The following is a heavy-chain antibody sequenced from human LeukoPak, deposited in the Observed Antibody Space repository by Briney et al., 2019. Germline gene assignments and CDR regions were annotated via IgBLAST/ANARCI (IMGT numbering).Heavy chain of an antibody. D-gene: IGHD3-10*01. V-gene: IGHV4-34*01. CDR1: GGSFSGYY. Sequence: SETLSLTRAVYGGSFSGYYWSWIRQPPGKGLEWIGEINHSGSTNYNPSLKSRVTISVDTSKNQFSLKLSSVTAADTAVYYCARPRRNYYGSGSYRSPFDYWGQGTLVTVSS. CDR2: INHSGST. CDR3: ARPRRNYYGSGSYRSPFDY. J-gene: IGHJ4*02.